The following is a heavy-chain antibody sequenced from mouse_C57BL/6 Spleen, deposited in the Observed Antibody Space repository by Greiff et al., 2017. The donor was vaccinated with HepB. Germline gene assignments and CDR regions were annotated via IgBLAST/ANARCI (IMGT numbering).Heavy chain of an antibody. Sequence: EVKVVESGGDLVKPGGSLKLSCAASGFTFSSYGMSWVRQTPDKRLEWVATISSGGSYTYYPDSVKGRFTISRDNAKNTLYLQMSSLKSEDTAMYYCARQGITTDYAMDYWGQGTSVTVSS. D-gene: IGHD2-4*01. V-gene: IGHV5-6*01. CDR2: ISSGGSYT. CDR1: GFTFSSYG. J-gene: IGHJ4*01. CDR3: ARQGITTDYAMDY.